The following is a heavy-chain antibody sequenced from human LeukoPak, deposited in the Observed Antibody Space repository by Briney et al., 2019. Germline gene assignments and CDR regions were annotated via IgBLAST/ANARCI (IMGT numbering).Heavy chain of an antibody. Sequence: GGSLRLSCAASGFTFSSYAMSWVRQAPGKGLEWVSAISGSGGSTYYAASVKGWFTISRDNSKNTLYLQMNSLRAEDTAVYYCAKDKGSSSWNGGYFDYWGQGTLVTVSS. J-gene: IGHJ4*02. D-gene: IGHD6-13*01. CDR3: AKDKGSSSWNGGYFDY. V-gene: IGHV3-23*01. CDR1: GFTFSSYA. CDR2: ISGSGGST.